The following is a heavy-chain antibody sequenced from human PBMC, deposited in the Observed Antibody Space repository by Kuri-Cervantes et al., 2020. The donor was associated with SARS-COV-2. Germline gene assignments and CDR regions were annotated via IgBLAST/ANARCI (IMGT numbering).Heavy chain of an antibody. J-gene: IGHJ3*02. D-gene: IGHD5-18*01. Sequence: GESLKISCAASGFTFSSFGMSWVRQAPGKGLEWVSAISDSGGSTFYADSVKGRFTISRDNAKNSLYLQMNSLRAEDTAVYYCARGFSGYSYGDAFDIWGQGTIVTVSS. CDR3: ARGFSGYSYGDAFDI. CDR2: ISDSGGST. V-gene: IGHV3-23*01. CDR1: GFTFSSFG.